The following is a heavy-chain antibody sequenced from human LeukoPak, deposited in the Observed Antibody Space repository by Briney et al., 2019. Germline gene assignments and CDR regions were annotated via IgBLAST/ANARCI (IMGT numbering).Heavy chain of an antibody. CDR2: SSGSCGST. Sequence: RTGGSLRLSCAASGFTFSSYAMSWVRQAPGKGLEWVSASSGSCGSTYYADSVKGRFTISRDNSKNTLYLQMNSLRAEDTAVYCCAKDLGYYGSGRTSYYYGMDVWGQGTTVTVSS. D-gene: IGHD3-10*01. CDR3: AKDLGYYGSGRTSYYYGMDV. CDR1: GFTFSSYA. V-gene: IGHV3-23*01. J-gene: IGHJ6*02.